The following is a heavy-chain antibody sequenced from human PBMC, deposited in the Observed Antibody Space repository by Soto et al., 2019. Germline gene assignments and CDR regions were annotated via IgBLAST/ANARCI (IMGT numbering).Heavy chain of an antibody. V-gene: IGHV3-53*04. CDR2: IYSGGST. J-gene: IGHJ4*02. Sequence: EVQLVESGGGLVQPGGSLRLSCAASGFTVSSNYMSWVRQAPGKGLEWVSVIYSGGSTYYADSVKGRCTISGHNSKNTLYLQMNRQRAEDTAVYYCAREGAGTDYWGQGTLVTVSS. D-gene: IGHD6-19*01. CDR3: AREGAGTDY. CDR1: GFTVSSNY.